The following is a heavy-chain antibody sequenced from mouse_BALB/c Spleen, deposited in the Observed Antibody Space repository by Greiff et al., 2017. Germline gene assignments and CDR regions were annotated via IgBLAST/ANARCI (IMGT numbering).Heavy chain of an antibody. Sequence: QVQLQQSGAELVRPGTSVKVSCKASGYAFTNYLIEWVKQRPGQGLEWIGVINPGSGGTNYNEKFKGKATLTADKSSSTAYMQLSSLTSDDSAVYFCARSYGSSSYYAMDYWGQGTSVTVSS. CDR2: INPGSGGT. J-gene: IGHJ4*01. D-gene: IGHD1-1*01. CDR3: ARSYGSSSYYAMDY. V-gene: IGHV1-54*01. CDR1: GYAFTNYL.